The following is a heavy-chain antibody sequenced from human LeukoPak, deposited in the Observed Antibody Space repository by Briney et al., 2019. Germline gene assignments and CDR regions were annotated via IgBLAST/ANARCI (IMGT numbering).Heavy chain of an antibody. CDR3: ARTSIIAAAGYAFDM. CDR1: GFTFSSYW. J-gene: IGHJ3*02. D-gene: IGHD6-13*01. CDR2: INSNGGA. Sequence: GGSLRLSCAASGFTFSSYWMHWVRQAPGEGLVWVSRINSNGGATYADSVKGRFTISRDNAKNTLYLQMNSLRAEDTAVYYCARTSIIAAAGYAFDMGGQGTMGTVSA. V-gene: IGHV3-74*01.